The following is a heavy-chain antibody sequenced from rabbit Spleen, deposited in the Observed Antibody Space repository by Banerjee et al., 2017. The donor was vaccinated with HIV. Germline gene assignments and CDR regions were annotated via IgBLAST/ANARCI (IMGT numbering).Heavy chain of an antibody. D-gene: IGHD1-1*01. V-gene: IGHV1S40*01. J-gene: IGHJ4*01. Sequence: QSLEESGGDLVKPGASLTLTCTASGFSFSSGYDISWVRQAPGKGLEWIGFIYTGNGKNYYASWAKGRFTISKTSSTTVTLQVTSLTAADTATYFCARDVDTIYFRFSLWGPGTLVTVS. CDR3: ARDVDTIYFRFSL. CDR2: IYTGNGKN. CDR1: GFSFSSGYD.